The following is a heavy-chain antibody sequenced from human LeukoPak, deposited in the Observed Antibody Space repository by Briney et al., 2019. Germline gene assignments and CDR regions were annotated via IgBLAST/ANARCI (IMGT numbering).Heavy chain of an antibody. CDR3: ARDENTEWGFDI. CDR2: IKQDGSEK. D-gene: IGHD3-3*01. V-gene: IGHV3-7*01. J-gene: IGHJ3*02. CDR1: GFTFTNAW. Sequence: GGSLRLSCAASGFTFTNAWMSWVRQAPGKGLEWVANIKQDGSEKYYVDSVKGRFTISRDNAKNSLYLQMNSLRAEDTAVYYCARDENTEWGFDIWGQGTMVTVSS.